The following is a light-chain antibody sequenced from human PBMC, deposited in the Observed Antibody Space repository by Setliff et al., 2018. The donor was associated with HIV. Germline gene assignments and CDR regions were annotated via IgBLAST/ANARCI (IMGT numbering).Light chain of an antibody. CDR1: SSDVGAFDL. CDR2: EVN. CDR3: CSFTKTTTYV. V-gene: IGLV2-14*02. J-gene: IGLJ1*01. Sequence: LTQPASVSGSPGQSIAISCTGTSSDVGAFDLVSWFQQHPGKAPRLMIYEVNKRPSGVSDRFSASKSGDTASLTISGLLSEDEADYYCCSFTKTTTYVFGTGTKVTVL.